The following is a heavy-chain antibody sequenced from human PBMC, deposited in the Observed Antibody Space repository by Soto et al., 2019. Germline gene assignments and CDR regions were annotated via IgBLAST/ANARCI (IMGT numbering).Heavy chain of an antibody. CDR3: AKEGDSTMIVDLGYYYGMDV. J-gene: IGHJ6*02. CDR1: GFKFSTYS. CDR2: INSSSSTI. D-gene: IGHD3-22*01. V-gene: IGHV3-48*01. Sequence: SGFKFSTYSMNWVRQAPGQGLACVSYINSSSSTIYYADSVKGRFTISRDNAKNSLYLQMNSLRAEDTAVYYCAKEGDSTMIVDLGYYYGMDVWGQGTTVTVSS.